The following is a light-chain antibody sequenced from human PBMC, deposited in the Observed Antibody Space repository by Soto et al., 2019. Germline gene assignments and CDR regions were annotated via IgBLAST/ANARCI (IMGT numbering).Light chain of an antibody. CDR2: EVS. Sequence: QSVLTQPPSASGSPGQSVTISCSGTSSDVGDYNYVSWHQQHPGKAPKLMIYEVSKRPSGVPDRFSGSKSGNTASLIVSGLQAEDEADYYCSSYAGSNNFVFGTGTKVTVL. CDR1: SSDVGDYNY. J-gene: IGLJ1*01. V-gene: IGLV2-8*01. CDR3: SSYAGSNNFV.